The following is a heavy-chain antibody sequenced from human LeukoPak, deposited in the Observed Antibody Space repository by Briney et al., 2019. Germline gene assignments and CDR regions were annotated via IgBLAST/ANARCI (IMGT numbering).Heavy chain of an antibody. D-gene: IGHD3-10*01. Sequence: GASVKVSCKASGYTFTGYYMHWVRQAPGQGLEWMGWINPNSGGTNYAQKFQGRVTMTRDTSISTAYMELSRLRSDDTAVYYCARNSITMVRGVIFRSDPWGQGTLVTVSS. CDR1: GYTFTGYY. J-gene: IGHJ5*02. V-gene: IGHV1-2*02. CDR2: INPNSGGT. CDR3: ARNSITMVRGVIFRSDP.